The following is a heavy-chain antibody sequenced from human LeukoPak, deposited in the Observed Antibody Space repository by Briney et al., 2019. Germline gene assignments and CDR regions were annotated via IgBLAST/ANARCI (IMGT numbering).Heavy chain of an antibody. Sequence: SETLSLTCTVSGGSISSYYWSWIRQPPGKGLEWIGEINHSGSTNYNPSLKSRVTISVDTSKNQFSLKLSSVTAADTAVYYCARVWPYSSGWYGYNWFDPWGQGTLVTVSS. CDR2: INHSGST. CDR3: ARVWPYSSGWYGYNWFDP. V-gene: IGHV4-34*01. CDR1: GGSISSYY. D-gene: IGHD6-19*01. J-gene: IGHJ5*02.